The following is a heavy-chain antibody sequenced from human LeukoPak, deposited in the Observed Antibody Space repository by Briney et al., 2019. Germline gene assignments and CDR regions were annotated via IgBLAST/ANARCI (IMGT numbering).Heavy chain of an antibody. CDR3: ARPAKLRYYYYGMDV. CDR2: ISSSSSTI. V-gene: IGHV3-48*01. D-gene: IGHD1-7*01. J-gene: IGHJ6*02. Sequence: GGSLRLSCAASGFTFSSYSMNWVRQAPGKGLDWVSYISSSSSTIYYADSVKGRFTISRDNAKNSLYLQMNSLRAEDTAVYYCARPAKLRYYYYGMDVWGQGTTVTVS. CDR1: GFTFSSYS.